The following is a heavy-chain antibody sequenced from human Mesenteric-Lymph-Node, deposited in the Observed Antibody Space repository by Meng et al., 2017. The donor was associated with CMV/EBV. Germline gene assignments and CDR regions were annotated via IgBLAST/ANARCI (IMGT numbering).Heavy chain of an antibody. D-gene: IGHD3-16*01. Sequence: GGSLRLSCAASGFTFSSYEVTWVRQAPGKGLEWVSYISSSGNTMYYADSVKGRFTISRDNAKNSLYLQMNSLRAEDTAVYYCARELGVYRDYWGQGTLVTVSS. J-gene: IGHJ4*02. CDR1: GFTFSSYE. CDR2: ISSSGNTM. V-gene: IGHV3-48*03. CDR3: ARELGVYRDY.